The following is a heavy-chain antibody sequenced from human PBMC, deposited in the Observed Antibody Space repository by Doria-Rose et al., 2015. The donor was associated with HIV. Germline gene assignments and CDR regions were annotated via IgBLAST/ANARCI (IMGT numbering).Heavy chain of an antibody. J-gene: IGHJ4*02. CDR2: IFSDDER. D-gene: IGHD6-13*01. CDR3: ARIKSSRWYHKYYFDF. Sequence: QITLKESGPVLVKPTETLTLTCTVSGVSLSSPGMSVSWIRQPPGKALERLANIFSDDERSYKTSLKSRLTISRGTSKSQVVLTMTDMDPVDTATYYCARIKSSRWYHKYYFDFWGQGTLVIVSA. V-gene: IGHV2-26*01. CDR1: GVSLSSPGMS.